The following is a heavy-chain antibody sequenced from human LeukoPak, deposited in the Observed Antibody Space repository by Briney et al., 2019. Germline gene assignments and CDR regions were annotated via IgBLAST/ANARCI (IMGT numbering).Heavy chain of an antibody. V-gene: IGHV1-69*05. CDR2: IIPILGKA. CDR1: GGTFSSYS. J-gene: IGHJ5*01. CDR3: GYGGDYGAPWFDS. D-gene: IGHD4-17*01. Sequence: SVKVSCKASGGTFSSYSISWVRQAPGQGLEWMGRIIPILGKAKYAQKSQGRVTITTDESTSTASMAMSSLRSEDTAVYYCGYGGDYGAPWFDSWGQGTLVTVSS.